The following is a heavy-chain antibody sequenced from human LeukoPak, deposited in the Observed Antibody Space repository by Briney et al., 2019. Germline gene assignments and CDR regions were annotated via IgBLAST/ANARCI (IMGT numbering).Heavy chain of an antibody. V-gene: IGHV3-7*05. CDR1: GFTFSVYW. D-gene: IGHD3-10*01. J-gene: IGHJ4*02. CDR3: ATEVWFRADS. CDR2: IDQYGGQK. Sequence: GGSLRLSCAASGFTFSVYWMTWVRQAPGKGLEWVATIDQYGGQKNYVESVKGRFTISRDNAENSLFLQMNSLRADDTAVYYCATEVWFRADSWGQGTLVTVSS.